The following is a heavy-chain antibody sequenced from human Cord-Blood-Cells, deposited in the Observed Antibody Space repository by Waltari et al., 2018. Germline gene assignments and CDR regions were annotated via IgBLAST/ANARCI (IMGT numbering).Heavy chain of an antibody. Sequence: QVQLVESGGGVVQPGRSLRLSCAASGFTFSSYAMHWVRQAPGKGLEWVAVISYDGSNKYYADSVKGRFTISRDNSKNTLYLQMNRLRAEDTAVYYGARGIPTAAGIDYWGQGTLVTVSS. CDR1: GFTFSSYA. J-gene: IGHJ4*02. D-gene: IGHD6-13*01. V-gene: IGHV3-30*04. CDR3: ARGIPTAAGIDY. CDR2: ISYDGSNK.